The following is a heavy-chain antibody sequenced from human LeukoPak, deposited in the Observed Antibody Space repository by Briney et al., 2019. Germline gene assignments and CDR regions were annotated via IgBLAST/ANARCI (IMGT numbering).Heavy chain of an antibody. CDR2: FYYSGNT. CDR1: GVSISKYY. D-gene: IGHD3-16*01. J-gene: IGHJ4*02. V-gene: IGHV4-59*01. CDR3: ARAPPSVTYTLDY. Sequence: PSETLSLTCTISGVSISKYYWSWIRQPPGKGLEWIGYFYYSGNTMYSPSLKSRVTMSLDTSNNQSSLKLSSVTAADTAVYYCARAPPSVTYTLDYWGQGALVTVSS.